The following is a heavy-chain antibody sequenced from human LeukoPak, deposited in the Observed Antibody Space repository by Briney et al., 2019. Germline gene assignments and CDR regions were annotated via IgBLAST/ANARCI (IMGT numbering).Heavy chain of an antibody. Sequence: GGSLRLSCAASGFTFDDYAMHWVRQAPGKGLEWVSGISWNSGSIGYADSVKGRFTISRDNAKNSLYLRMNSLRAEDTALYYCAKGTSAALPYYGMDVWGQGTTVTVSS. CDR1: GFTFDDYA. CDR3: AKGTSAALPYYGMDV. D-gene: IGHD2-2*01. V-gene: IGHV3-9*01. CDR2: ISWNSGSI. J-gene: IGHJ6*02.